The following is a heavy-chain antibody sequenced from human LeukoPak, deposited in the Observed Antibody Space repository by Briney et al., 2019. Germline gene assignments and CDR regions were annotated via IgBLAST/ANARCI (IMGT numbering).Heavy chain of an antibody. J-gene: IGHJ6*02. CDR2: IWYDGSNK. CDR3: ARVGYSGYDTLLADYYYGMDV. V-gene: IGHV3-33*01. CDR1: GFTFSSYG. D-gene: IGHD5-12*01. Sequence: QPGRSLRLSCAASGFTFSSYGMHWVRQAPGKGLEWVAVIWYDGSNKYYADSVKGRFTISRDNSKNTLYLQMNSLRAEDTAVYYCARVGYSGYDTLLADYYYGMDVWGQGTTVTVSS.